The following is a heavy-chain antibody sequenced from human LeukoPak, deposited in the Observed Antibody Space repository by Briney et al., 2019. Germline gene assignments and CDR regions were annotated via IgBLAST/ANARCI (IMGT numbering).Heavy chain of an antibody. CDR3: ARVPLRFLEWLYLDY. J-gene: IGHJ4*02. D-gene: IGHD3-3*01. Sequence: ASVKVSCKDSGGTFSSYAISWVRQAPGQGLEWMGGIIPIFGTANYAQKFQGRVTTTTDESTSTAYMELSSLRSEDTAVYYCARVPLRFLEWLYLDYWGQGTLVTVSS. V-gene: IGHV1-69*05. CDR1: GGTFSSYA. CDR2: IIPIFGTA.